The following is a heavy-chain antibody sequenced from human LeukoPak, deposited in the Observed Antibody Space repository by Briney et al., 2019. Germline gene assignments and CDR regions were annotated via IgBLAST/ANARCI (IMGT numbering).Heavy chain of an antibody. CDR2: ISYDGSNK. D-gene: IGHD1-7*01. Sequence: GGSLRLSCAASGFTFSSYGMHWVRQAPGKGLEWVAVISYDGSNKYYADSVKGRFTISRDNAKNALYLQMNSLKAEDTALYYCARKLKTGTTEGAFDIWGQGTMVTVSS. CDR1: GFTFSSYG. J-gene: IGHJ3*02. CDR3: ARKLKTGTTEGAFDI. V-gene: IGHV3-30*03.